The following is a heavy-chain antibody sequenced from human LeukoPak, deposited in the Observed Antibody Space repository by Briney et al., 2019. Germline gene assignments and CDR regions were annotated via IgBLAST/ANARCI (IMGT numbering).Heavy chain of an antibody. J-gene: IGHJ4*02. Sequence: GGSLRLSCAAPGFTFSSYGMNWVRQAPGKGLEWVSYIRSSGRTIYYADSVKGRFTISRDNAKNSLYLQMNSLRAEDTAVYYCARTGDYYGSGSEKYYFDYWGQGTLVTVSS. CDR1: GFTFSSYG. CDR2: IRSSGRTI. D-gene: IGHD3-10*01. V-gene: IGHV3-48*03. CDR3: ARTGDYYGSGSEKYYFDY.